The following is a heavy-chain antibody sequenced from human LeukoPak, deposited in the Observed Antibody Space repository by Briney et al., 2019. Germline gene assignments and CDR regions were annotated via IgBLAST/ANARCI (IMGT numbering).Heavy chain of an antibody. V-gene: IGHV4-30-4*02. J-gene: IGHJ4*02. Sequence: PSETLSLTCTVSGGSISSGDDYWSWIRQPPGKGVEWLGYIYYSGSTYYNPSLKSRVAISVDTSKNQFSMKLSSVTAADTAVYYCARGPLYYDFWSGYFYYFDHWGQGTLVTVSS. CDR1: GGSISSGDDY. D-gene: IGHD3-3*01. CDR3: ARGPLYYDFWSGYFYYFDH. CDR2: IYYSGST.